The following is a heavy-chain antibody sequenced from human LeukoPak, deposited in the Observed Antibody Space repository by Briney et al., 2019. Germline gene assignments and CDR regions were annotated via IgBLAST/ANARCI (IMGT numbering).Heavy chain of an antibody. CDR2: ISGSGGGT. CDR1: GFTFTRNG. J-gene: IGHJ5*02. CDR3: AKGGPFSTSSQKYFDP. V-gene: IGHV3-23*01. D-gene: IGHD6-6*01. Sequence: GGSLRLSCAASGFTFTRNGMSWVRQAPGKGLEWVSGISGSGGGTFYADSVKGRFTISRDNSKNTLYLQMNSLRAEDTAVYYCAKGGPFSTSSQKYFDPWGQGSLVIVS.